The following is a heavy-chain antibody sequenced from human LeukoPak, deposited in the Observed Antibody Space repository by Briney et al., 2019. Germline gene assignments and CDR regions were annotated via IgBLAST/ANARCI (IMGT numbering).Heavy chain of an antibody. J-gene: IGHJ4*02. CDR2: ISGSGGST. CDR3: AKDYLVYYFDY. Sequence: GGSLRLSCAASGFTFSSYAMSWVRQAPGKGLEWVSGISGSGGSTYYADSVKGRFTISGDNSKNTLYLQMNSLRAEDTAVYYCAKDYLVYYFDYWGQGTLVTVSS. D-gene: IGHD5/OR15-5a*01. V-gene: IGHV3-23*01. CDR1: GFTFSSYA.